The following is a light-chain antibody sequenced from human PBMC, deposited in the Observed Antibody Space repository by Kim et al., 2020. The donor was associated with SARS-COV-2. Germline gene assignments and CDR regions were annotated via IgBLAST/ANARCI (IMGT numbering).Light chain of an antibody. CDR2: GKN. J-gene: IGLJ2*01. CDR3: NSRDSNDNVV. Sequence: VALGQPVRITCQGDSLRRYYATWYQQKPGQAPIVVIYGKNNRPSGIPDRCSGSSSGNTASLTITGTQAGDEADYYCNSRDSNDNVVFGGGTQLTVL. V-gene: IGLV3-19*01. CDR1: SLRRYY.